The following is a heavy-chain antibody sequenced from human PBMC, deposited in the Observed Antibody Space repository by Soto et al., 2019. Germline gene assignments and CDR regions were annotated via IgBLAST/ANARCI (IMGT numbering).Heavy chain of an antibody. CDR1: GASINRGDTDY. Sequence: PSETLSLTCSVSGASINRGDTDYWNWIRQHPVKGLEWIGYIYYSGRIYYNPSPESRVTISVDTSKYPFSLKLTSATAADTAVYYCAHSLRSFFYFGLDVWGQGTTVTVSS. V-gene: IGHV4-31*03. CDR2: IYYSGRI. CDR3: AHSLRSFFYFGLDV. D-gene: IGHD3-16*01. J-gene: IGHJ6*02.